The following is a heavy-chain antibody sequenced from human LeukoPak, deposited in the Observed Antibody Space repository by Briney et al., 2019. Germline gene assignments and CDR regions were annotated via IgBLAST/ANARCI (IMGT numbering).Heavy chain of an antibody. Sequence: SETLSLTCTVSGGSISSGDYYWSWIRQPPGKGLEWIGYIYYSGSTYYNPSLNSLVTISVDTSKNQFSLKLSSVTAADTAVYYCARVPYYYGSGSYFDYWGQGTLVTVSS. CDR3: ARVPYYYGSGSYFDY. CDR2: IYYSGST. J-gene: IGHJ4*02. V-gene: IGHV4-30-4*01. D-gene: IGHD3-10*01. CDR1: GGSISSGDYY.